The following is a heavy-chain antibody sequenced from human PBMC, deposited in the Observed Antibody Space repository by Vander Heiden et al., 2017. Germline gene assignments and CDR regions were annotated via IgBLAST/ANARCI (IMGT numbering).Heavy chain of an antibody. CDR3: ARDLTPNY. CDR1: GFTFGGYA. Sequence: VQLVESGGGLVKPGRSLRLSCTASGFTFGGYAMSWFRQVPGKGLEWVGFIRSKAYGGATEYAASVKGRFTISRDDSKSIAYLQMNSLKTEDTAVYYGARDLTPNYWGQGTLVTVSS. J-gene: IGHJ4*02. V-gene: IGHV3-49*05. CDR2: IRSKAYGGAT.